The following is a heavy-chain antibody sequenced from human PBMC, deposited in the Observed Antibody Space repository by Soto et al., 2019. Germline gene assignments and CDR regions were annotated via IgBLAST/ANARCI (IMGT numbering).Heavy chain of an antibody. CDR1: GFTFSSYG. CDR3: AKLGYGSGATGGYYGMDV. Sequence: QVQLVESGGGVVQPGRSLRLSCAASGFTFSSYGMHWVRQAPGKGLEWVAVISYDGSNKYYADSVKGRFTISRDNSKNTLYLQMNSLRAEDTAVYYCAKLGYGSGATGGYYGMDVWGQGTTVTVS. D-gene: IGHD3-10*01. CDR2: ISYDGSNK. J-gene: IGHJ6*02. V-gene: IGHV3-30*18.